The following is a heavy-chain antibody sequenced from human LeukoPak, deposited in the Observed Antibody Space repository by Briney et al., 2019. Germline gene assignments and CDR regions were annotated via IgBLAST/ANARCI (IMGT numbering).Heavy chain of an antibody. CDR3: ARGRPYCGGDCYLDY. D-gene: IGHD2-21*02. V-gene: IGHV1-46*01. CDR1: GYTFTSYY. Sequence: ASVKVSCKASGYTFTSYYIHWVRQAPGQGLEWMGAINSGDGGTTLPQKFQGRVTLTRDTSTSTLYMELSSLRSEDTAIYYCARGRPYCGGDCYLDYWGQGTLVTVSS. CDR2: INSGDGGT. J-gene: IGHJ4*02.